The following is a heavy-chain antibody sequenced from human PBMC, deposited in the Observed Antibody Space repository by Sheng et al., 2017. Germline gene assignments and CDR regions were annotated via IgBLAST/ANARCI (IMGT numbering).Heavy chain of an antibody. J-gene: IGHJ4*02. CDR3: TRDPGDSTPYYFDY. CDR2: IRSKAYGGTT. V-gene: IGHV3-49*04. D-gene: IGHD2-21*02. Sequence: VQLVESGGGLVQPGRSLRLSCTASGFTFGDYAMSWVRQAPGKGLEWVGFIRSKAYGGTTEYAASVKGRFTISRDDSKSIAYLQMNSLKTEDTAVYYCTRDPGDSTPYYFDYWGQGTLVTVSS. CDR1: GFTFGDYA.